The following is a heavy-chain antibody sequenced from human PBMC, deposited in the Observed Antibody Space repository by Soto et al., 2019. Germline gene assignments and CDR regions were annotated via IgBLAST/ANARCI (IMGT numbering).Heavy chain of an antibody. D-gene: IGHD2-21*02. CDR2: IYYSGST. V-gene: IGHV4-30-4*01. CDR3: ARGGDSIDY. Sequence: QVQLQESGPRLVKPSQTLSLTCTVSGGSISSGDYYWSWIRQPPGKGLEWIGYIYYSGSTYYNPSLKSRVIMSVDPSKNQSTLKVRSLTAADTAVYYCARGGDSIDYWGQGTLVTVSS. J-gene: IGHJ4*02. CDR1: GGSISSGDYY.